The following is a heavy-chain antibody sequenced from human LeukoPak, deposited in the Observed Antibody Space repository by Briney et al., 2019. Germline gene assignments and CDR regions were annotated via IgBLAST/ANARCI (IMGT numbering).Heavy chain of an antibody. CDR2: INYSGST. Sequence: SETLSLTCTVSGGSVSSYYWSWIRQPRAKGLEWIGYINYSGSTNYNPSLKSRVTISVDTSKNQFSLKLSSVTAADTAVYYCATAIAVANDAFDIWGQGTMVTVSS. J-gene: IGHJ3*02. V-gene: IGHV4-59*02. CDR3: ATAIAVANDAFDI. CDR1: GGSVSSYY. D-gene: IGHD6-19*01.